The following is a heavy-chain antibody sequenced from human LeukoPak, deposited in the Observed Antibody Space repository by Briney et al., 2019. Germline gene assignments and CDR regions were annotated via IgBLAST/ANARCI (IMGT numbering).Heavy chain of an antibody. V-gene: IGHV1-46*01. CDR2: INPSGGST. CDR3: ARELLSDYYGSGSSVPIDY. CDR1: GYTFTSYY. D-gene: IGHD3-10*01. J-gene: IGHJ4*02. Sequence: ASVKVSCKASGYTFTSYYMHWVRQAPGQGLEWMGIINPSGGSTSYAQKFQGRVTMTRDTSTSTVYMELSSLRSEDTAVYYCARELLSDYYGSGSSVPIDYWDQGTPVTVSS.